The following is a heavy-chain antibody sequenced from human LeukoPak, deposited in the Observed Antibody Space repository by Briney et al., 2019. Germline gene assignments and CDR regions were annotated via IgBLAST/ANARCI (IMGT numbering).Heavy chain of an antibody. Sequence: PSETLSLTCTVSGGSISSHYWSWIRQPPGKGLEWIGYMYYSGSTNYNPSLKSRVTISVDTSKIRFSLRLSSVTAADMAVYYCTRAVNVEYTGMDVWGQGTTVTVSS. J-gene: IGHJ6*02. V-gene: IGHV4-59*11. CDR3: TRAVNVEYTGMDV. CDR1: GGSISSHY. CDR2: MYYSGST. D-gene: IGHD1-1*01.